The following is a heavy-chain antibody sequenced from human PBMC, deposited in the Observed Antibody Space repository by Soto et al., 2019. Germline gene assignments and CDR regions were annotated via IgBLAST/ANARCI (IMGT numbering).Heavy chain of an antibody. V-gene: IGHV1-3*01. CDR2: INAGNGNT. Sequence: SLKVSSKASGYTFTNSARHWVRQAPGQRIEWMGWINAGNGNTKYSQKFQGRVTITRDTSASTAYMGLSSLRSEDTAVYYCARGMIDCSGGVFYSHATTPNRLDSRAQGAVDPVSS. D-gene: IGHD2-15*01. CDR3: ARGMIDCSGGVFYSHATTPNRLDS. CDR1: GYTFTNSA. J-gene: IGHJ5*01.